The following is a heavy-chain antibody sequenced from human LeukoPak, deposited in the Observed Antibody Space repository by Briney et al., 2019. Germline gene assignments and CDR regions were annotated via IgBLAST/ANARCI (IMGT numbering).Heavy chain of an antibody. Sequence: GGSLRLSCAASGFTFSTYYITWVRQAPGKGLEGVSVIYSGGSTYYADSVKGRFTVSRDNSKNTLYLQMNSLRAEDTAMYYCARGLGYCTSTTCLLPFDYWGQGTLVTVSS. CDR2: IYSGGST. CDR1: GFTFSTYY. V-gene: IGHV3-53*01. CDR3: ARGLGYCTSTTCLLPFDY. J-gene: IGHJ4*02. D-gene: IGHD2-2*01.